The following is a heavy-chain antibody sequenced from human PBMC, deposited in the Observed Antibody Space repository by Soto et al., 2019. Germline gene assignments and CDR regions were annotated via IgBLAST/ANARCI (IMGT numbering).Heavy chain of an antibody. CDR3: AKHSGYSNNAPDY. J-gene: IGHJ4*02. CDR1: GFTFSSFA. CDR2: ISGSGATR. Sequence: EVQMLASGGDLVQPGGTLRLSCAASGFTFSSFAMSWVRQTPGKGLEWVSGISGSGATRYYADSVKGRFTISRDNSKNMLSRQLNSLRAEDTAVYYCAKHSGYSNNAPDYWGQGTLVTVSS. V-gene: IGHV3-23*01. D-gene: IGHD5-12*01.